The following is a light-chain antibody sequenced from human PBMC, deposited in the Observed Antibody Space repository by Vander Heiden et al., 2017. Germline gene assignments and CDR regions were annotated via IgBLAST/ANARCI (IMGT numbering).Light chain of an antibody. J-gene: IGLJ2*01. Sequence: QSALTQPAPFSGSPGQSITISCTGTSSDVGSANLVSWYQRHPGKAPKVLIYEVSKRPSGVSNRFSGSKSGNTASLTISGVLPEDEANYFCCSCAGVITLFGGGTKVTVL. CDR3: CSCAGVITL. V-gene: IGLV2-23*02. CDR1: SSDVGSANL. CDR2: EVS.